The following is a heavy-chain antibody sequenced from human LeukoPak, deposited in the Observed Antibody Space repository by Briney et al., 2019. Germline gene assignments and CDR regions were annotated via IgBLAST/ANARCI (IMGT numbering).Heavy chain of an antibody. CDR3: ASLVVTGGFDY. CDR1: GFTFSSYA. Sequence: GGSLTLSCAASGFTFSSYAMGWVRQAPGKGLEWVSAIGGCGGTTYYADSVKSRLTIFRDNSKKTLYLQMNGLRAEDTAVYYCASLVVTGGFDYLGEGALVTVSS. J-gene: IGHJ4*02. V-gene: IGHV3-23*01. D-gene: IGHD4-23*01. CDR2: IGGCGGTT.